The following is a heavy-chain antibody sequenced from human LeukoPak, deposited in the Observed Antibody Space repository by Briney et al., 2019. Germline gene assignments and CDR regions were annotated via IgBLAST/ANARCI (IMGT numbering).Heavy chain of an antibody. CDR2: IRSKANSYAT. V-gene: IGHV3-73*01. Sequence: GGSLRLSCAASGFTFSGSAMHWVRQASGKGLEWVGRIRSKANSYATAYAASVKGRFTISRDDSKNTAYLQMNSLKTEDTAVYYCTSTVPMIDYFDYWGQGTLVTVSP. D-gene: IGHD3-16*01. CDR3: TSTVPMIDYFDY. J-gene: IGHJ4*02. CDR1: GFTFSGSA.